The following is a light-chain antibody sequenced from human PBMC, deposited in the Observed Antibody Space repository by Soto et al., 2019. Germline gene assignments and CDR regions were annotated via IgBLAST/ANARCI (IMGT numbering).Light chain of an antibody. CDR2: AAS. CDR3: QQSYSNPPT. CDR1: QRISSY. Sequence: DIQMTQSPSSLSASVGDRVTITCRASQRISSYVNWYQQKPGKAPKLLIYAASSLQSGVPSRFSGSGSGTDFTLTISSLQPEDFATYYCQQSYSNPPTFGQGTKVDIK. J-gene: IGKJ2*01. V-gene: IGKV1-39*01.